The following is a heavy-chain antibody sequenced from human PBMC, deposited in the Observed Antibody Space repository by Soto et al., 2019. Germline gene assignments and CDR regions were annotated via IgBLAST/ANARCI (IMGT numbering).Heavy chain of an antibody. CDR1: GGTFSSYA. J-gene: IGHJ6*02. CDR3: ARGSSENYYYYYGMDV. Sequence: SVKVSCKASGGTFSSYAISWVRQAPGQGLEWMGGIIPIFGTANYAQKFQGRVTITADESTSTAYMELSSLRSEDTAVYYCARGSSENYYYYYGMDVWGQGTTVTVSS. V-gene: IGHV1-69*13. D-gene: IGHD1-26*01. CDR2: IIPIFGTA.